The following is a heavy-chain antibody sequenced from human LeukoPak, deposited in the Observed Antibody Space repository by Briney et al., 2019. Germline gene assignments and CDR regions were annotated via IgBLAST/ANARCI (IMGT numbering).Heavy chain of an antibody. Sequence: PGGSLSLSCAASGFTVSSNYMSWVRQAPGKGLEWVSVIYSGGSTYYADSVKGRFTISRDNSKNTLYLQMNSLRAEDTAVYYCAREGATTVTPSDAFDIWGQGTMVTVSS. J-gene: IGHJ3*02. CDR3: AREGATTVTPSDAFDI. CDR1: GFTVSSNY. D-gene: IGHD4-17*01. CDR2: IYSGGST. V-gene: IGHV3-53*01.